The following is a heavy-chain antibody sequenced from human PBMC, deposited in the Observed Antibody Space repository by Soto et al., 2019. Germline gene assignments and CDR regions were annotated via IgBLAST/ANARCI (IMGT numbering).Heavy chain of an antibody. V-gene: IGHV4-31*03. CDR3: ARGSPVAVAYYYYGMDV. D-gene: IGHD6-19*01. J-gene: IGHJ6*02. CDR1: GGSISSGGYY. Sequence: QVQLQESGPGLVKPSQTLSLTCTVSGGSISSGGYYWSWIRQHPGKGLEWIGYIYYSGSTYYNPSLKSRVTISVDMSKNQFSLKLSSVTAADTAVYYCARGSPVAVAYYYYGMDVWGQGTTVTVSS. CDR2: IYYSGST.